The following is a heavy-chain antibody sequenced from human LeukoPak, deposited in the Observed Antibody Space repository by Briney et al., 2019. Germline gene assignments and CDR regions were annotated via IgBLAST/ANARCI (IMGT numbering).Heavy chain of an antibody. V-gene: IGHV1-2*06. CDR3: ARDKRYCSGGSCPNNWFDP. CDR1: GYTFTGYY. J-gene: IGHJ5*02. Sequence: ASVKVSCKASGYTFTGYYMHWVRQAPGQGLEWMGRIDPNSGGTNYAQKSQGRVTMTRDTSISTAYMELSRLRSDDTAVYYCARDKRYCSGGSCPNNWFDPWGQGTLVTVSS. D-gene: IGHD2-15*01. CDR2: IDPNSGGT.